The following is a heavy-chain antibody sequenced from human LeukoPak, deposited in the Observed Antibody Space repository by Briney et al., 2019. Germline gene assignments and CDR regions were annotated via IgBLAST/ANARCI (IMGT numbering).Heavy chain of an antibody. V-gene: IGHV4-34*01. Sequence: SETLSLTCAVYGGSFSGYYWSWIRQPPGKGLEWIGEINHSGSTNYNPSLKSRVTISVDTSKNQFSLKLSSLTAADTAVYYCARGPSGDYDYWGQGTLVTVSS. J-gene: IGHJ4*02. D-gene: IGHD4-17*01. CDR2: INHSGST. CDR1: GGSFSGYY. CDR3: ARGPSGDYDY.